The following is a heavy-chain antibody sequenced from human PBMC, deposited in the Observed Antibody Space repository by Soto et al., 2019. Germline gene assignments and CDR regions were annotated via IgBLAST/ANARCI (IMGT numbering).Heavy chain of an antibody. CDR2: INHSGST. J-gene: IGHJ3*02. D-gene: IGHD3-16*01. V-gene: IGHV4-34*01. Sequence: PSETLSLTCAVYGGSFSGYYWSWIRQPPGKGLEWIGEINHSGSTNYNPSLKSRVTISVDTSKNQFSLKLSSVTAADTAVYYCARWTMVDFLGRVGVRRDALDIRGQGTTDTVSS. CDR1: GGSFSGYY. CDR3: ARWTMVDFLGRVGVRRDALDI.